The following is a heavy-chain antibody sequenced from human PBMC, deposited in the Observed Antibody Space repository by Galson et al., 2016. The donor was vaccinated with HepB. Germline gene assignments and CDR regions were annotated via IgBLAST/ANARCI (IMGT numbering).Heavy chain of an antibody. D-gene: IGHD1-26*01. J-gene: IGHJ6*04. Sequence: SLRLSCAASGFTFNNYGMTWVRQAPGKGLEVVSSISRSGDSTDYADSVKGRFTISRDNSKHTLSLQMNSLRAEDTAGYYCVQGSTAPAVWGKGTTVTVSS. CDR3: VQGSTAPAV. CDR1: GFTFNNYG. V-gene: IGHV3-23*01. CDR2: ISRSGDST.